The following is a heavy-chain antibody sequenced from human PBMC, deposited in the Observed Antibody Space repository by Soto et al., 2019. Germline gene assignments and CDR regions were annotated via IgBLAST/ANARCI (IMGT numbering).Heavy chain of an antibody. CDR2: ISYDGSNK. V-gene: IGHV3-30-3*01. CDR1: GFTFSSYA. Sequence: GSLRLSCAASGFTFSSYAMHWVRQAPGKGLEWVAVISYDGSNKYYADSVKGRFTISRDNSKNTLYLQMNSLRAEDTAVYYCARGGSNYGMDVWGQGTTVTVSS. D-gene: IGHD3-10*01. CDR3: ARGGSNYGMDV. J-gene: IGHJ6*02.